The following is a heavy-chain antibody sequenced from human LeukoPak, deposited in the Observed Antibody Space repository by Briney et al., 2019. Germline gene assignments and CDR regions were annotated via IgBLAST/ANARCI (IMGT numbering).Heavy chain of an antibody. J-gene: IGHJ4*02. CDR1: GGSVSSGSYY. CDR3: ARDWDY. CDR2: IYYSGST. Sequence: SETLSLTCTASGGSVSSGSYYWSWIRQPPGKGLEWLGYIYYSGSTNYNPSLKSRVTISVDTSKNQFSLKLSSVTAADTAVYYCARDWDYWGQGTLVTVSS. V-gene: IGHV4-61*01.